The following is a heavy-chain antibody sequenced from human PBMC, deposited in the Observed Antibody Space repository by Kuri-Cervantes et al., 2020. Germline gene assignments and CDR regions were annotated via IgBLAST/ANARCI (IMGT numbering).Heavy chain of an antibody. CDR1: SGSFSTDY. J-gene: IGHJ6*03. Sequence: SETLSLTCAISSGSFSTDYWNWIRQPPGKGLEWIGSIHHSGTAYYKPSLRSRLTISVDTSKKRFSLKMSSVTAADTAVYYCARAYYYDSSGYYYDYYYMDVWGKGTTVTDSS. V-gene: IGHV4-59*01. CDR3: ARAYYYDSSGYYYDYYYMDV. D-gene: IGHD3-22*01. CDR2: IHHSGTA.